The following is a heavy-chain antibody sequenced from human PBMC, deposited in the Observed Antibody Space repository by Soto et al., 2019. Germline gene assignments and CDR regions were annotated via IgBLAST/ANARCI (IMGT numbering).Heavy chain of an antibody. CDR2: INPNSGGT. D-gene: IGHD6-19*01. CDR3: ASGKTPHKRSYSSGWYEYYYDGMDV. CDR1: GYTFTGYY. V-gene: IGHV1-2*04. J-gene: IGHJ6*02. Sequence: QVPLVQSGAEVKKPGASVKVSCKASGYTFTGYYMHWVRQAPGQVLEWMGWINPNSGGTNYAQKFQGWVTMTRDTSISTAYMELSRMRSDDTAVYYCASGKTPHKRSYSSGWYEYYYDGMDVWGQGTTVTVSS.